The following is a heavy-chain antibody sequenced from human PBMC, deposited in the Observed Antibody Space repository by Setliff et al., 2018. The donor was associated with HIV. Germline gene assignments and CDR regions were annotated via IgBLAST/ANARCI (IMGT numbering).Heavy chain of an antibody. D-gene: IGHD3-3*01. V-gene: IGHV1-18*01. CDR3: ARHRDTIFGVVIPSPFDY. CDR2: ISAYNGNT. J-gene: IGHJ4*02. CDR1: GYTFTSYG. Sequence: ASVKVSCKASGYTFTSYGISWVRQAPGQGLEWMGWISAYNGNTNYAQKLQGRVTMTTDTSTSTAYMELGSLRSDDTAVYYCARHRDTIFGVVIPSPFDYWGQGTLVTVSS.